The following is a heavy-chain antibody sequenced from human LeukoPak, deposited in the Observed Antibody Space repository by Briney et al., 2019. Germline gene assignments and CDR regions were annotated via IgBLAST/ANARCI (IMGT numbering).Heavy chain of an antibody. CDR1: GFTFSSYS. V-gene: IGHV3-21*01. D-gene: IGHD6-13*01. CDR2: ISSSSSYI. J-gene: IGHJ3*02. CDR3: ARESEQQLGCDAFDI. Sequence: GGSLRLSCAASGFTFSSYSMNWVRQAPGKGLEWVSSISSSSSYIYYADSVKGRFTISRDNAKNSLYLQMNSLRAEDTAVYYCARESEQQLGCDAFDIWGQGTMVTVSS.